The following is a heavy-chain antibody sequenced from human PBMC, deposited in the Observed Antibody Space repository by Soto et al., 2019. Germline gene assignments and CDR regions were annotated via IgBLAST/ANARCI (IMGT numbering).Heavy chain of an antibody. Sequence: QVQLVESGGGVVQPGTSLRLSCVASGFTYSNYAMHWVRQVPGKGLKWLAVVSHDGTLYPYADSVKGRFSISRDNSRKTLYLQMNSLRPEDTAVYYCVKDRSDTWSFDYWGQGTLVTVSS. D-gene: IGHD2-8*02. J-gene: IGHJ4*02. CDR1: GFTYSNYA. CDR2: VSHDGTL. V-gene: IGHV3-30*18. CDR3: VKDRSDTWSFDY.